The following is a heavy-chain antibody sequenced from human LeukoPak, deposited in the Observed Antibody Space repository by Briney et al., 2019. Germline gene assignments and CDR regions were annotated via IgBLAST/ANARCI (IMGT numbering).Heavy chain of an antibody. V-gene: IGHV3-23*01. Sequence: GGSLRLSCAASGFTFSSYAMSWVRQAPGKGLEWVSAISGSGGSTYYADSVKGRFTISRDNSKNTLYLQMNSLRAEDTAVYYCAKTAYYYDSSGYYYGFDYWGQGTLVTVSS. CDR2: ISGSGGST. D-gene: IGHD3-22*01. J-gene: IGHJ4*02. CDR3: AKTAYYYDSSGYYYGFDY. CDR1: GFTFSSYA.